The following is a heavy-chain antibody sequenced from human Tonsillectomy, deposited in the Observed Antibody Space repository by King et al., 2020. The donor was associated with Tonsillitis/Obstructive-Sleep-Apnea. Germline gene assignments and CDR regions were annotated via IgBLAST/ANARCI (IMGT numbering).Heavy chain of an antibody. CDR3: TTESYDFWSKDYYMDV. CDR1: GFTFSNAW. V-gene: IGHV3-15*01. CDR2: IKSKTDGGTT. J-gene: IGHJ6*03. Sequence: VQLVESGGGLVKPGGSLRLSCAASGFTFSNAWMSWVRQAPGKGLEWVGHIKSKTDGGTTDYAAPVKGRFTISRDDSKNTLYLQMNSLKTEDTAVYYCTTESYDFWSKDYYMDVWGKGTTVTVSS. D-gene: IGHD3-3*01.